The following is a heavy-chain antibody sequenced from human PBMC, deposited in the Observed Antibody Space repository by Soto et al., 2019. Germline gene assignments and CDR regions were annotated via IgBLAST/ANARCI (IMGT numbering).Heavy chain of an antibody. J-gene: IGHJ4*02. Sequence: GESLKISCKGSGYSFTSYWISWVLQMPGKGLEWMGRIDPSDSYTNYSPSFQGHVTISADKSISTAYLQWSSLKASDTAMYYCARISAGFDDFWSGYSDYWGQGTLVTVSS. V-gene: IGHV5-10-1*01. CDR1: GYSFTSYW. D-gene: IGHD3-3*01. CDR2: IDPSDSYT. CDR3: ARISAGFDDFWSGYSDY.